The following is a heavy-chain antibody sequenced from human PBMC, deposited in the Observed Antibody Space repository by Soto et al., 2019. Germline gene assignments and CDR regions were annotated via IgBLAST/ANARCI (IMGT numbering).Heavy chain of an antibody. J-gene: IGHJ3*02. Sequence: LGESLKISCQGSGYRFTSYWIGWVRQMPGKGLEWMGIIYPGDSDTRYSPSFQGQVTISADKSISTAYLQWSSLKASDTAMYYCARLTERSSNLEWLKDAFDIWGQGTMVTVSS. CDR1: GYRFTSYW. CDR2: IYPGDSDT. D-gene: IGHD3-3*01. CDR3: ARLTERSSNLEWLKDAFDI. V-gene: IGHV5-51*01.